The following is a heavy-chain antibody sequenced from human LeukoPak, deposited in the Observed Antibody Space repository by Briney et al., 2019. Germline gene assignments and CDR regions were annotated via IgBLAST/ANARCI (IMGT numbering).Heavy chain of an antibody. V-gene: IGHV3-53*01. Sequence: GGSLRLSCAASGFTVSTNFMGWVRQPPGKRLEWVSVIYSSGSTYYADSVKGRFTISRDSSKNTLFLQMNSLRAEDTALYYCARDYDFWSGFFDSWGQGTLVTVSS. D-gene: IGHD3-3*01. CDR2: IYSSGST. CDR1: GFTVSTNF. CDR3: ARDYDFWSGFFDS. J-gene: IGHJ4*02.